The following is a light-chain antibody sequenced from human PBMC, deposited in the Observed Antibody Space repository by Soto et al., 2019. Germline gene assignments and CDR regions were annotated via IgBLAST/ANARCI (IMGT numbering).Light chain of an antibody. J-gene: IGLJ1*01. CDR2: EVS. CDR3: CSYAGSLYV. V-gene: IGLV2-23*02. CDR1: SSGVGSYNL. Sequence: QSVLTQPASVSGSPGQSITISCTGTSSGVGSYNLVSWYQQHPGKAPKHMIYEVSKRPSGVSNRCSGSKSSNTASLTNSGLQSEDQADYYCCSYAGSLYVFGTGTKLTVL.